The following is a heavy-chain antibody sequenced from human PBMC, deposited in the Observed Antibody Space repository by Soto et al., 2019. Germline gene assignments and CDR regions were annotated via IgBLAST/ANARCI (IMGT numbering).Heavy chain of an antibody. CDR2: INAGNGNT. V-gene: IGHV1-3*05. J-gene: IGHJ4*02. CDR3: ARSSVVVTALDY. D-gene: IGHD2-21*02. CDR1: GYTFTSYA. Sequence: QVQLVQSGAEEKKPGASVKVSCKASGYTFTSYAMHWVRQAPGQRLEWMGWINAGNGNTKYSQKFQGRVTITSDTSASAAHMERSSLRSEETAVYYCARSSVVVTALDYWGQGTLVTVSS.